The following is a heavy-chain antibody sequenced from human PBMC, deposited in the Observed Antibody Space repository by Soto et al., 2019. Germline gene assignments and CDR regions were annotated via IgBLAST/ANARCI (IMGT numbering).Heavy chain of an antibody. Sequence: SETLSVACPVSVGSLGSYYWSWIRQPPGKGLEWIGYVFYTGRANYNASLKSRVSISLDTSNYQFSLKLSSVTAADTAVYYCARDGDGRMTTNPYYYNGMDVWGPGTTVTVSS. V-gene: IGHV4-59*01. D-gene: IGHD4-4*01. J-gene: IGHJ6*02. CDR1: VGSLGSYY. CDR2: VFYTGRA. CDR3: ARDGDGRMTTNPYYYNGMDV.